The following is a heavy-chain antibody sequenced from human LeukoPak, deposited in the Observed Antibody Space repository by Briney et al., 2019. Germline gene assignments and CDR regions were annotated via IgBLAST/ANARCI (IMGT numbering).Heavy chain of an antibody. CDR3: ATTVVTWFYYGMDV. CDR1: GFTVSSNY. CDR2: IYSGGTT. D-gene: IGHD4-23*01. V-gene: IGHV3-66*01. Sequence: GGPLRLSCAASGFTVSSNYMSWVRQAPGKGLKWVSVIYSGGTTYYADSVKGRFTISRDNSKNTLYLQMNSLRAEDTAVYYCATTVVTWFYYGMDVWGQGTTVTVSS. J-gene: IGHJ6*02.